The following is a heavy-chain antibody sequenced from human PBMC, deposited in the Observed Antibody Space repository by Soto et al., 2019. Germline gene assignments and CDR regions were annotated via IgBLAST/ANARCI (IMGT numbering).Heavy chain of an antibody. V-gene: IGHV3-23*01. Sequence: EDHLLESGGGLVQPGGSLRLSCAASGFTFGIYAMAWVRQAPGKGLEWVSGISSDGGFKGYIYSVRGRFTISSDNSNSRLYLQMNSLRADDTAIYYCAKYTRTEHLGESWGQGTLVTVSS. CDR1: GFTFGIYA. CDR3: AKYTRTEHLGES. D-gene: IGHD3-16*01. J-gene: IGHJ4*02. CDR2: ISSDGGFK.